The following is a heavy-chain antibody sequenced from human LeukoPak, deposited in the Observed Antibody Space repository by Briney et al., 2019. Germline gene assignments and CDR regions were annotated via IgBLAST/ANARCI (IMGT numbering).Heavy chain of an antibody. V-gene: IGHV3-23*01. CDR1: GFTFSSFA. CDR3: AKGGSSQPNYFNY. D-gene: IGHD6-6*01. Sequence: GGSLRLSCAASGFTFSSFAMTWVRQAPGKGLEWVSAITGSGDSTYYADSVKGRFTISRDNSKNTLYVQMNGLRAEDTAVYYCAKGGSSQPNYFNYWGQGTLVTVSS. CDR2: ITGSGDST. J-gene: IGHJ4*02.